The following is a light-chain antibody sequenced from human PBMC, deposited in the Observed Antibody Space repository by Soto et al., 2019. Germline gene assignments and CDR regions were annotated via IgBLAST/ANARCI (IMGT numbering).Light chain of an antibody. V-gene: IGKV1D-16*01. CDR2: AAS. CDR1: QGINNK. Sequence: DIQMTQSPSSLSASVGDRVTITCRASQGINNKLAWYQQKPEKAPKPLIYAASSLQSGVPSRFSGSGSGTDFTLTISSLEPEDFAVYYCQQRRSWPPTITFGQGTRLDIK. CDR3: QQRRSWPPTIT. J-gene: IGKJ5*01.